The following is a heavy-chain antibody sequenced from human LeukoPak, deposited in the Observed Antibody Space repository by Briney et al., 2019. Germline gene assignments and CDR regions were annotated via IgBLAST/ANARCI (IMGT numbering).Heavy chain of an antibody. V-gene: IGHV3-23*01. CDR3: AKVSNYDILTGYH. J-gene: IGHJ4*02. CDR2: ISGSGGST. D-gene: IGHD3-9*01. CDR1: GFTFSSYA. Sequence: GPLRLSCAASGFTFSSYAMSWVRQAPGKGLEWVSAISGSGGSTYYADSVKGRFTISRDNSKNTLYLQMNSLRAEDTAVYYCAKVSNYDILTGYHWGQGTLVTVSS.